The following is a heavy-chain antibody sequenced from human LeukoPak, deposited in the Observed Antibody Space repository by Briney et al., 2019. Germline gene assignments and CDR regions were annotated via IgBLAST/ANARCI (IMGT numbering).Heavy chain of an antibody. CDR2: ISYSGST. CDR3: ARVSKRITMVRGVPSFDY. Sequence: PSETLSLTCAVSGGSISSSNWWSWVRQPPGKGLEWIGEISYSGSTHYSPSLKSRVTISVDKSKNQFSLKLSSVTAADTAVYYCARVSKRITMVRGVPSFDYWGQGTLVTVSS. D-gene: IGHD3-10*01. CDR1: GGSISSSNW. V-gene: IGHV4-4*02. J-gene: IGHJ4*02.